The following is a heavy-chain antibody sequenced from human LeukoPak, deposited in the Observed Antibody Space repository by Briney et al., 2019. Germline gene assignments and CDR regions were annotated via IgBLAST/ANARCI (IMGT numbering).Heavy chain of an antibody. V-gene: IGHV3-43*01. CDR2: ISWDGGSM. D-gene: IGHD6-19*01. CDR3: VKDIGFSSGWYQFDY. Sequence: GGSLRPSCAASGFTFDDHTMHWVRQAPGKGLEWVSLISWDGGSMYYADSVKGRFTISRDNSKNSLYLQMNSLRTEDSALYYCVKDIGFSSGWYQFDYWGQGTLVTVSS. J-gene: IGHJ4*02. CDR1: GFTFDDHT.